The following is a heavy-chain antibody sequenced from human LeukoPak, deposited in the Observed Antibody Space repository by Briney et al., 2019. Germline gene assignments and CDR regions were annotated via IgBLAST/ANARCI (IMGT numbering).Heavy chain of an antibody. J-gene: IGHJ3*02. CDR3: ARTSLYATKHYAFDI. CDR2: MNLNNDNT. CDR1: GYTFTNYE. Sequence: GASVKVSCKTSGYTFTNYEINWGRQASGQGLEWMGWMNLNNDNTAYAQKLHGRVTPTRDSSISTIYMELSSLTSEDTAVYYCARTSLYATKHYAFDIWGQGTMVTVSS. D-gene: IGHD2-8*01. V-gene: IGHV1-8*01.